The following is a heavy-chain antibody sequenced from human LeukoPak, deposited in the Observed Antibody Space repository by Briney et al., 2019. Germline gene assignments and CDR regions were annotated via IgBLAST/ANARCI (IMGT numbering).Heavy chain of an antibody. CDR2: IYPGDSET. V-gene: IGHV5-51*01. J-gene: IGHJ4*02. CDR3: ARKSRADY. CDR1: GYSFPTYW. Sequence: PGESLKISCKGSGYSFPTYWIGWVRQMPGKGLKWMGIIYPGDSETRYSPSFQGQVTISADKSISTAYLQWSRLKASDTAMYYCARKSRADYWGQGTLVTVSS.